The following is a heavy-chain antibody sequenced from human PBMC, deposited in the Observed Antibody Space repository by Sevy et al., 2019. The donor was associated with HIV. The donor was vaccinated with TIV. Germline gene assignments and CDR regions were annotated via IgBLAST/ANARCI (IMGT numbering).Heavy chain of an antibody. Sequence: GGSLRLSCAASGFTFSSYGMHWVRQAPGKGLEWVAVISYDGNNEYYADAVKGRFIISRDNSKNTLYLQMGSLRPEDTAVYYSAREGAPPYSSSWYEYFQHWGQGTLVTVSS. D-gene: IGHD6-13*01. CDR2: ISYDGNNE. CDR1: GFTFSSYG. CDR3: AREGAPPYSSSWYEYFQH. J-gene: IGHJ1*01. V-gene: IGHV3-30*03.